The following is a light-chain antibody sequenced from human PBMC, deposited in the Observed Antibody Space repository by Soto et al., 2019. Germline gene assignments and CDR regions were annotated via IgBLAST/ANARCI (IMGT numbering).Light chain of an antibody. CDR2: GAF. J-gene: IGKJ1*01. V-gene: IGKV3-15*01. CDR3: QRYNDWPLT. Sequence: EILMTQSPVTLSVSPGERATLSCRASQSVSSNLAWYQQKPGQAPSLLIYGAFTRATGIPARFSGTGSGTEFTLTISSLQSEDFALYYCQRYNDWPLTFGQGTKVEL. CDR1: QSVSSN.